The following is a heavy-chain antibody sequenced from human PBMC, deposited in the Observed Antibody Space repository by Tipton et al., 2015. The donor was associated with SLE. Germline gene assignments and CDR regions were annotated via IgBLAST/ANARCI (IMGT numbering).Heavy chain of an antibody. CDR1: GGSFSGYY. J-gene: IGHJ4*02. CDR3: ARDSSGWYDY. D-gene: IGHD6-19*01. V-gene: IGHV4-34*01. CDR2: INHSGST. Sequence: SLTCAVYGGSFSGYYWSWIRQPPGKGLEWIGEINHSGSTNYNPSLKSRVTISVDTSKNQFSLKLSSVTAADTAVYYCARDSSGWYDYWGQGTLVTVSS.